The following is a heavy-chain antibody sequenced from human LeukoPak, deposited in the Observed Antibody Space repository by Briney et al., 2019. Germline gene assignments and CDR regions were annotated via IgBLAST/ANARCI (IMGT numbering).Heavy chain of an antibody. J-gene: IGHJ4*02. CDR2: IYYSGST. V-gene: IGHV4-30-4*01. CDR3: ASQLAMTLPYFDY. Sequence: SQTLSLTCTVSGGSIRSADYYWSWIRQPPGKGLEWIGYIYYSGSTYYNPSLKSRVTISVDTSKNQFSLKLSSVTAADTAVYYCASQLAMTLPYFDYWGQGTLVTVSS. CDR1: GGSIRSADYY. D-gene: IGHD6-13*01.